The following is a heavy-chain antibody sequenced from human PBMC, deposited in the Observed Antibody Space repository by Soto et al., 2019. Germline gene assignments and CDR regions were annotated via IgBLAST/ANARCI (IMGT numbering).Heavy chain of an antibody. CDR2: IRSKAYGGTT. V-gene: IGHV3-49*03. CDR1: GFTFGDYA. Sequence: SLRLSCTASGFTFGDYAMSWFRQAPGKGLEWVGFIRSKAYGGTTEYAASVKGRFTISRDDSKSIAYLQMNSLKTEDTAVYYCTRVTAVAVYLADYWGQGTLVTVSS. CDR3: TRVTAVAVYLADY. J-gene: IGHJ4*02. D-gene: IGHD6-19*01.